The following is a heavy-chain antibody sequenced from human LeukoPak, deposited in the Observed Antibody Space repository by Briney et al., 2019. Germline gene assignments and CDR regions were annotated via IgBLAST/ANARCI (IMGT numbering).Heavy chain of an antibody. CDR3: ARVDYYDSSGYYSRSEYFQH. D-gene: IGHD3-22*01. J-gene: IGHJ1*01. CDR2: IKQDGSEK. Sequence: GGSLRLSCAASGFTFSSYWMSWVRQAPGKGLEWVANIKQDGSEKYYVDSVKGRFTISRDNAKNSLYLQMNSLRAEDTAVYYCARVDYYDSSGYYSRSEYFQHWGQGTLVTVSS. V-gene: IGHV3-7*01. CDR1: GFTFSSYW.